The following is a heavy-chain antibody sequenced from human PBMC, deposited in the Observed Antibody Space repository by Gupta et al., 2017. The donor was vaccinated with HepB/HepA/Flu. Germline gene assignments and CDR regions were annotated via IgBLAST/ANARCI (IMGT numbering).Heavy chain of an antibody. V-gene: IGHV3-66*02. CDR2: IYSGGST. CDR1: GLSVSSNY. J-gene: IGHJ4*02. Sequence: EVQLVESGGGLVQPGGSLRLSCAASGLSVSSNYMNWVRQAPGKGLEWISVIYSGGSTYYADSVKGRFTISRDTFKNTVYLQMNSLRAEDTAVYYCARDYPRFDYWGQGTLVTVSS. CDR3: ARDYPRFDY. D-gene: IGHD3-10*01.